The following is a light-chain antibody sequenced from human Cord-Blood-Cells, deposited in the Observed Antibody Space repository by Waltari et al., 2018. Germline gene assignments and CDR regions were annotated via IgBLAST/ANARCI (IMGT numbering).Light chain of an antibody. CDR3: SSYTSSSTLV. J-gene: IGLJ1*01. CDR1: SSDVGGYKY. V-gene: IGLV2-14*01. Sequence: QSALTQPASVSGSPGQSITISCTGTSSDVGGYKYVSWYLQHPGKAPKLMIYDVSNRPSGVSNRFSGSKSGNTASLTISGLQAEDEADYYCSSYTSSSTLVFGTGTKVTVL. CDR2: DVS.